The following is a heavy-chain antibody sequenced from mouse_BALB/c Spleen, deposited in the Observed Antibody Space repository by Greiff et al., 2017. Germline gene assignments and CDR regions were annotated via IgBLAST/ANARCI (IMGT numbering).Heavy chain of an antibody. Sequence: QVHVKQSGAELVRPGASVTLSCKASGYTFTDYEMHWVKQTPVHGLEWIGAIDPETGGTAYNQKFKGKATLTADKSSSTAYMELRSLTSEDSAVYYCTRFYGSSYVGYAMDYWGQGTSVTVSS. CDR3: TRFYGSSYVGYAMDY. CDR1: GYTFTDYE. D-gene: IGHD1-1*01. CDR2: IDPETGGT. J-gene: IGHJ4*01. V-gene: IGHV1-15*01.